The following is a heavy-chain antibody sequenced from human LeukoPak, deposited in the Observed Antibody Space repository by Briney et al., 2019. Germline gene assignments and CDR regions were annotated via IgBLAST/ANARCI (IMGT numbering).Heavy chain of an antibody. J-gene: IGHJ4*02. Sequence: SVKVSCKASGYTFTKNGISWVRQAPGQGLEWMGWISPYNGNTNYAQKFQGRVTMTTDTSTSTAHMELRSLRSDDTAVYYCAKDDYYDTSGRYWGQGTLVTVSS. V-gene: IGHV1-18*01. CDR2: ISPYNGNT. CDR3: AKDDYYDTSGRY. D-gene: IGHD3-22*01. CDR1: GYTFTKNG.